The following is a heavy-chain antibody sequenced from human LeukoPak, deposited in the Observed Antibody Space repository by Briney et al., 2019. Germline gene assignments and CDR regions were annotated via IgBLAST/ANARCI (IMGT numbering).Heavy chain of an antibody. D-gene: IGHD6-13*01. CDR2: ISYDGSNK. J-gene: IGHJ4*02. V-gene: IGHV3-30*03. CDR1: GFTFSSYG. CDR3: AASKWYLGCLDY. Sequence: GGSLRLSCAASGFTFSSYGMHWVRQAPGKGLEWVAVISYDGSNKYYADSVKGRFTISRDNSKNTLYLQVNSLRAEDTAVYYCAASKWYLGCLDYWGQGTLVTVSS.